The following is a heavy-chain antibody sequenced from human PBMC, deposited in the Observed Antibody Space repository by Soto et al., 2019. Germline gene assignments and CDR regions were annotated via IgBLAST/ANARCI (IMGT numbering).Heavy chain of an antibody. CDR1: GGTFSSYA. CDR3: ASPSRTIAAQID. D-gene: IGHD6-6*01. CDR2: IIPIFGTA. J-gene: IGHJ4*02. V-gene: IGHV1-69*13. Sequence: SVKVSCKASGGTFSSYAISWVRQAPGQGLEWMGGIIPIFGTANYAQKFQGRVTITADESTSTAYMELSSLRSEDTAVYYCASPSRTIAAQIDWGQGTLVTVSS.